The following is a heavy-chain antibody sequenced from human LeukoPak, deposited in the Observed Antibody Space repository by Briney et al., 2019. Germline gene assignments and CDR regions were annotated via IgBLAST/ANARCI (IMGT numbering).Heavy chain of an antibody. CDR3: ARIGYSSSSFDY. V-gene: IGHV3-7*01. D-gene: IGHD6-6*01. J-gene: IGHJ4*02. Sequence: GGSLRLSCVASGFPFSNYWMSWVRQAPGRGLEGVANIKQDGSVKYYVDSVKGRFTISRDNAKNSVYLQMNSLRAEDTALYYCARIGYSSSSFDYWGQGTLVTVSS. CDR2: IKQDGSVK. CDR1: GFPFSNYW.